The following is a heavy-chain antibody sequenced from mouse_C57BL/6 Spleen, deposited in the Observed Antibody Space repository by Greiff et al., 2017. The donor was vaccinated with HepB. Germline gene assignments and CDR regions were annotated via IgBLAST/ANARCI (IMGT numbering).Heavy chain of an antibody. CDR2: IDPNSGGT. CDR1: GYTFTSYW. Sequence: VQLQQPGAELVKPGASVKLSCKASGYTFTSYWMHWVKQRPGRGLEWIGRIDPNSGGTKYNEKFKSKATLTVDKPSSTAYMQRSSLTSEDSAVYYCARSFGEYYDPAPYYFDYWGQGTTLTVSS. J-gene: IGHJ2*01. D-gene: IGHD2-4*01. V-gene: IGHV1-72*01. CDR3: ARSFGEYYDPAPYYFDY.